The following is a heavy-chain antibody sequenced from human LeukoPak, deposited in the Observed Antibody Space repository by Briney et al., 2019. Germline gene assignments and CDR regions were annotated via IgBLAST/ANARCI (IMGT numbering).Heavy chain of an antibody. Sequence: PSETLSLTCAVYDGSFSGYYWTWIRQPPGKGLEWIGEINHSGSTNYNPSLKSRVTISVDTSKNQFSLKLTSVTAADTAVYYCARVHGYYDILTGYYRYYFDYWGQGTLVIVSS. CDR3: ARVHGYYDILTGYYRYYFDY. CDR2: INHSGST. CDR1: DGSFSGYY. V-gene: IGHV4-34*01. D-gene: IGHD3-9*01. J-gene: IGHJ4*02.